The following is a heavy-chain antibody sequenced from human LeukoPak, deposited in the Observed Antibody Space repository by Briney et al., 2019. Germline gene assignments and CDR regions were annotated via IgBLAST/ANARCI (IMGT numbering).Heavy chain of an antibody. D-gene: IGHD1-1*01. Sequence: PGGSLRLSCAASGFTFSRYWMHWVRQAPGKGVVCVSRIKSDGSSTIYADSVRGRCTISRDDATNTLYLQMNSLRAADTAVYYCARAYNFHFDYWGQGALVTVSS. V-gene: IGHV3-74*01. CDR2: IKSDGSST. CDR1: GFTFSRYW. J-gene: IGHJ4*02. CDR3: ARAYNFHFDY.